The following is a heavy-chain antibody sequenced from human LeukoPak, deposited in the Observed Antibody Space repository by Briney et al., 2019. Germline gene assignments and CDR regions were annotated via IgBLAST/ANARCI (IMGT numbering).Heavy chain of an antibody. D-gene: IGHD3-3*01. CDR3: ARLREIPVFGVVTKSTSYFDY. V-gene: IGHV3-7*01. J-gene: IGHJ4*02. CDR2: IKQDGSEK. Sequence: GGSLRLSCAASGITLSSYWMSWVRQAPGKGLEWVAKIKQDGSEKYYVDSVKGRFTISRDNAKNSLYLQMNSLRAEDTAVYYCARLREIPVFGVVTKSTSYFDYWGQGTLVTVSS. CDR1: GITLSSYW.